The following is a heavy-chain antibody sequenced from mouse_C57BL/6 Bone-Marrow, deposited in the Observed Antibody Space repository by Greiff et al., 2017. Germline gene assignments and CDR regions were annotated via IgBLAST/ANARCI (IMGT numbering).Heavy chain of an antibody. J-gene: IGHJ4*01. D-gene: IGHD1-1*01. CDR2: INPNNGGT. CDR1: GYTFTDYY. V-gene: IGHV1-26*01. Sequence: VQLQQSGPELVKPGASVKISCKASGYTFTDYYMNWVKQSHGKSLEWIGDINPNNGGTSYNQKFKGKATLTVDKSSSTAYMELRSLTSEDSAVYYGARRGYGSSYAMDYWGQGTSVTVSS. CDR3: ARRGYGSSYAMDY.